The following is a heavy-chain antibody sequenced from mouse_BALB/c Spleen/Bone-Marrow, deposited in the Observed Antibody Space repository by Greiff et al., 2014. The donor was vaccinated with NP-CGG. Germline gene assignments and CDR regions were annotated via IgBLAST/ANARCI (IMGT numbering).Heavy chain of an antibody. CDR1: GFSLTNYG. CDR3: ARITTATGAMDY. D-gene: IGHD1-2*01. J-gene: IGHJ4*01. Sequence: QVQLQQSGPGLVALSQSLSITCTVSGFSLTNYGVHWVRQPPGKGLEWLGVIWADGSTNYNSALMSRLSISKDNSKSQVFFKMNSLQTDDTAMYYCARITTATGAMDYWGQGTSVTVSS. V-gene: IGHV2-9*02. CDR2: IWADGST.